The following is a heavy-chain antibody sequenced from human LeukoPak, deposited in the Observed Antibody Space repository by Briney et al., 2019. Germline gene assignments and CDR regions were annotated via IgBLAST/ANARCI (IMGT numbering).Heavy chain of an antibody. CDR3: TLVGSYDTLTGFRFPPYFYGMDV. J-gene: IGHJ6*02. V-gene: IGHV3-21*06. CDR1: GFTFSSYS. D-gene: IGHD3-9*01. CDR2: ISSSSSYI. Sequence: PGGSLRLSRAASGFTFSSYSMNWVRQAPGKGLEWVSSISSSSSYIYYADSVKGRFTISRDNANNSLYLQMNSLRAEDTAVYFCTLVGSYDTLTGFRFPPYFYGMDVWGQGTTVTVSS.